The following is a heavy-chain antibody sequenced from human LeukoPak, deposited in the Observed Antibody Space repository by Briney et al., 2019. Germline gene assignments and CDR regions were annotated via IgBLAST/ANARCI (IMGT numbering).Heavy chain of an antibody. V-gene: IGHV3-9*03. Sequence: GRSLRLSCAASGFRFDDYAMHWVRQAPGKGLEWVSGISWNSGSIGYADSVKGRFTISRDNAKNSLYLQMNSLRAEDMALYYCAKASGSGSFSNRFDPWGQGTLVTVSS. CDR2: ISWNSGSI. CDR3: AKASGSGSFSNRFDP. J-gene: IGHJ5*02. D-gene: IGHD3-10*01. CDR1: GFRFDDYA.